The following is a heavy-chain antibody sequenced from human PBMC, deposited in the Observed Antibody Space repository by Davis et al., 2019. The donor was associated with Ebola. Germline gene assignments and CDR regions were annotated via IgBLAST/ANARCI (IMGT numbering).Heavy chain of an antibody. CDR3: ARVPGGYSSSWFDY. CDR1: GYSFADQW. J-gene: IGHJ4*02. CDR2: IFPRDSDT. Sequence: GGSLTLSCKGSGYSFADQWIGWVRQMPGKGLEWMGIIFPRDSDTRYSPSFQGQVTISADKSINTAYLQWSSLEASDTAMYYCARVPGGYSSSWFDYWGQGSVVSVSS. V-gene: IGHV5-51*01. D-gene: IGHD2-2*01.